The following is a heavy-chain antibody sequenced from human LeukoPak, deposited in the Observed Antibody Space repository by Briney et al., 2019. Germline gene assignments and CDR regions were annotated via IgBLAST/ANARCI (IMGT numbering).Heavy chain of an antibody. CDR1: GDSVSSNSAA. D-gene: IGHD6-19*01. J-gene: IGHJ4*02. CDR3: ARVPKEQWLVYFDY. Sequence: SQTLSLTCAISGDSVSSNSAAWNWIRQSPSRGLEWLGRTYYRSKWYNDYAVSVKDRITINPDTSKNQISLQLNSVTPEDTAVYYCARVPKEQWLVYFDYWGQGTLVTVSS. CDR2: TYYRSKWYN. V-gene: IGHV6-1*01.